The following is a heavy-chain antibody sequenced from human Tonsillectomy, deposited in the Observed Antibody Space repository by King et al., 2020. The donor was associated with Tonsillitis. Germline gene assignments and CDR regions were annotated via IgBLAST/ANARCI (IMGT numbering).Heavy chain of an antibody. J-gene: IGHJ6*02. D-gene: IGHD2-15*01. V-gene: IGHV3-30*04. CDR1: GFTFSSYA. Sequence: QLVQSGGGVVQPGRSLRLSCAASGFTFSSYAMHWVRQAPGKGLEWVAVISYDGSNKYYADSVKGRFTISRDNSKNTLYLQMNSLRAEDTAVYYCAKEKYCSGGSCYSHPYSYYGMDVWGQGTTVTVSS. CDR2: ISYDGSNK. CDR3: AKEKYCSGGSCYSHPYSYYGMDV.